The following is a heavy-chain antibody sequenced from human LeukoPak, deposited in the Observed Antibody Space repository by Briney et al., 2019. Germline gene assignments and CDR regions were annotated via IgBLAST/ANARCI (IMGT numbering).Heavy chain of an antibody. D-gene: IGHD3-3*01. CDR1: GYTFSNYD. V-gene: IGHV1-8*01. J-gene: IGHJ3*02. CDR2: MNPSSGNT. CDR3: TRAWSGGSDAFDI. Sequence: GASVKVSSKASGYTFSNYDINWVRRATGQGLEWMGWMNPSSGNTGYAQKFQGRVTMTWSTSMTTAYMELSSLRSEDTAMYYCTRAWSGGSDAFDIWGQGTMVTVSS.